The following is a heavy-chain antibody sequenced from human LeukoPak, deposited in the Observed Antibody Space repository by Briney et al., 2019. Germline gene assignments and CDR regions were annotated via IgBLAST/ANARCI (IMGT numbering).Heavy chain of an antibody. CDR2: IYYSGNT. D-gene: IGHD2-21*02. J-gene: IGHJ4*02. V-gene: IGHV4-31*11. Sequence: SETLSLTCAVYGGSFSGYYWSWIRQHPGKGLEWIGCIYYSGNTYYNPSLKSRLTISVDTSKNQFSLKLSSVTAADTAMYYCARVGGGDYALFDYWGQGTLVTVSS. CDR3: ARVGGGDYALFDY. CDR1: GGSFSGYY.